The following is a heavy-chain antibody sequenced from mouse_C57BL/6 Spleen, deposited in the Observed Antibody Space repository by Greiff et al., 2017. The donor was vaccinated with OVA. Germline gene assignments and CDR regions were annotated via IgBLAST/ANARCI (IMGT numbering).Heavy chain of an antibody. CDR2: INPSTGGT. Sequence: VQLQQSGPELVKPGASVKISCKASGYSFTGYYMNWVKQSPEKSLEWIGEINPSTGGTTYNQKFKAKATLTVDKSSSTAYMQLKSLTSEDSAVYYCAREQGLAMDYCGQGTSVTVSS. V-gene: IGHV1-42*01. CDR3: AREQGLAMDY. D-gene: IGHD3-3*01. J-gene: IGHJ4*01. CDR1: GYSFTGYY.